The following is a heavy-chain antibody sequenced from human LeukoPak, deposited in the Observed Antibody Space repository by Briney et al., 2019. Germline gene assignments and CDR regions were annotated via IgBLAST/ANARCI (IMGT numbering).Heavy chain of an antibody. J-gene: IGHJ4*02. CDR3: ARDRAYHSFDY. D-gene: IGHD2-2*01. CDR1: GFSFSDSW. CDR2: MNPDGSQR. Sequence: GGSLRLSCAASGFSFSDSWMNWVRQAPGKGLRWVASMNPDGSQRYYADSVRGRFTISRDNPKSSLYLQMNSLRAEDTATSFCARDRAYHSFDYWGQGTLVIVSS. V-gene: IGHV3-7*01.